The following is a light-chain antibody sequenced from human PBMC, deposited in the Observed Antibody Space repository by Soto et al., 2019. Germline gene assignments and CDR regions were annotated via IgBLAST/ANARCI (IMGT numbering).Light chain of an antibody. CDR1: QSVSSTY. J-gene: IGKJ5*01. Sequence: ESVLTQSPGTLSLSPGERATLSCRASQSVSSTYLAWYQQKPGQAPRLLIYETSNRATGIPDRFSGSGSGADSTLTISRLEPEDFAVYYCQQYGSSLMYTFGQGTRLEIK. CDR2: ETS. V-gene: IGKV3-20*01. CDR3: QQYGSSLMYT.